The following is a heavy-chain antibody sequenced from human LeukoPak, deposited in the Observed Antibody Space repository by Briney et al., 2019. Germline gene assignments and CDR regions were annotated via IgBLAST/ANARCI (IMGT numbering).Heavy chain of an antibody. CDR1: RFTFSSYA. V-gene: IGHV3-23*01. J-gene: IGHJ4*02. CDR2: ISGSGGST. Sequence: GGSLRLSCAASRFTFSSYAMSWVRQAPGKGLEWVSAISGSGGSTYYADSVKGRFTISRDNSKNTLYLQMNSLRAEDTAVYYCAKTRGPAIAVAGIFDYWGQGTLVTVSS. D-gene: IGHD6-19*01. CDR3: AKTRGPAIAVAGIFDY.